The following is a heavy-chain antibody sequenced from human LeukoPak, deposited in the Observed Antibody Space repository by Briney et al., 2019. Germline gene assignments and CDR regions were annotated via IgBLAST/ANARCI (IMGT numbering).Heavy chain of an antibody. Sequence: SETLSLTCTVSGGSISSGGYYWSWVRLPPEKGLEWIASIHYTGSTYYNPSLKSRSTISRDTPKNQFSLTLTSVIDADTAVYYCVRHVHSPSFDPWGQGTLVTVSS. V-gene: IGHV4-39*01. CDR2: IHYTGST. J-gene: IGHJ5*02. CDR3: VRHVHSPSFDP. CDR1: GGSISSGGYY.